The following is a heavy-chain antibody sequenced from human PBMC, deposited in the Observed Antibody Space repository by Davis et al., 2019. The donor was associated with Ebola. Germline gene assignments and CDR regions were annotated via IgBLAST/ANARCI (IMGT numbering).Heavy chain of an antibody. D-gene: IGHD4-17*01. J-gene: IGHJ2*01. Sequence: SETLSLTCTVSGGSISSSSYYWGWIRQPPGKGLEWIGYLYYSGSTNYNPSLKSRVTISVDTSKNQFSLKLSSVTAADTAVYYCARRTYYYDYGDYGGWYFDLWGRGTLVTVSS. CDR3: ARRTYYYDYGDYGGWYFDL. CDR1: GGSISSSSYY. V-gene: IGHV4-61*05. CDR2: LYYSGST.